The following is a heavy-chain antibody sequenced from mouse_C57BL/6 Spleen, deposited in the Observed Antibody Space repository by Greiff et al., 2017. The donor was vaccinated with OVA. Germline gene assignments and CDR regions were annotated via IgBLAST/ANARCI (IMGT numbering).Heavy chain of an antibody. D-gene: IGHD2-4*01. CDR3: ARLGDYGDYFDY. CDR2: IDPSDSYT. V-gene: IGHV1-50*01. CDR1: GYTFTSYW. J-gene: IGHJ2*01. Sequence: VQLQQPGAELVKPGASVKLSCKASGYTFTSYWMQWVKQRPGQGLEWIGEIDPSDSYTNYNQKFKGKATLTVDTSSSTAYMQLSSLTSEDSAVYYCARLGDYGDYFDYWGQGTTLTVSS.